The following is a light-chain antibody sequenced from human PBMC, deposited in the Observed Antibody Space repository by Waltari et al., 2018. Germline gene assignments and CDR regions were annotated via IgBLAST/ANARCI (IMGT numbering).Light chain of an antibody. V-gene: IGKV4-1*01. CDR3: QQYYSTIYT. CDR1: QSVLSSFDNKYY. J-gene: IGKJ2*01. CDR2: WAS. Sequence: DIGMTQSHDSLAVSLGERATINCKSSQSVLSSFDNKYYLAWYQQRPGHPPKLLIYWASTRESGVPDRFSGSGSGTDFTLTISSLQAEDVAVYYCQQYYSTIYTFGQGTKLEI.